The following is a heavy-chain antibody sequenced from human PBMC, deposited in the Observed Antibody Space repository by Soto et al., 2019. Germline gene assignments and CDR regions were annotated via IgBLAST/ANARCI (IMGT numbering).Heavy chain of an antibody. J-gene: IGHJ4*02. Sequence: GESLKISSKGSGYIFTNQWIGWVRQMPGKGLECMGIIYPGDSDTRYSPSFQGQVTISADKSISTAYLQWSSLKASDSAIYYCARRVLRETHFDFWGQGALVTVSS. CDR1: GYIFTNQW. CDR3: ARRVLRETHFDF. CDR2: IYPGDSDT. V-gene: IGHV5-51*01. D-gene: IGHD3-10*02.